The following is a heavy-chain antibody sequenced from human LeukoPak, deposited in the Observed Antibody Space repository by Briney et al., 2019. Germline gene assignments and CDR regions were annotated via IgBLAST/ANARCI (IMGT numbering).Heavy chain of an antibody. V-gene: IGHV4-61*05. CDR1: GGSISSSSYY. D-gene: IGHD3-10*01. J-gene: IGHJ4*02. CDR3: ARCSLVRGVIKCSNFDY. Sequence: PSETLSLTCTVSGGSISSSSYYWGWIRQPPGKGLEWIGYIYYSGSTNYNPSLKSRVTISVDTSKNQFSLKLSSVTAADTAVYYCARCSLVRGVIKCSNFDYWGQGTLVTVSS. CDR2: IYYSGST.